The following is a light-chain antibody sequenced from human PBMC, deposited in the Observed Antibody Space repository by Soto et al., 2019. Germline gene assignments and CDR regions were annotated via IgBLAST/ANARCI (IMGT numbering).Light chain of an antibody. Sequence: DIQMAQSPSSLSASVGDRVTITCRASQSISTFLNWYQQKPGKAPNLLIYAASGLQSGVPSRFSGSGSGTDFMLTSSSRQPDDFATSYCQQESSYWTVGQGTKGDSK. J-gene: IGKJ1*01. CDR3: QQESSYWT. V-gene: IGKV1-39*01. CDR2: AAS. CDR1: QSISTF.